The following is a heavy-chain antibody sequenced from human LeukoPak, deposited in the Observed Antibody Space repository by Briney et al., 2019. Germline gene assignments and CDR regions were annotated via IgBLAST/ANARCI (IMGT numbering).Heavy chain of an antibody. J-gene: IGHJ4*02. D-gene: IGHD6-19*01. V-gene: IGHV3-NL1*01. Sequence: GGSLRLSCAASGFTVSSNYMSWVRQAPGKGLEWVSLIYSGSPTYSGGTTYYADSVKGRFTISRDNSKNTLYLQMSSLRDEDTAVYYCARDPQSDGSGWYPYFDYWGQGTLVTVSS. CDR3: ARDPQSDGSGWYPYFDY. CDR1: GFTVSSNY. CDR2: IYSGSPTYSGGTT.